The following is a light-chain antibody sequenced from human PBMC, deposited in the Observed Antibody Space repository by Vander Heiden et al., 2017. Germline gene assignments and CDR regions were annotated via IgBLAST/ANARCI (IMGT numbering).Light chain of an antibody. CDR1: QRVSSY. V-gene: IGKV1-39*01. CDR2: ATS. CDR3: QRCYGTGLS. J-gene: IGKJ4*01. Sequence: DIQMTQSPSSLSASVGDRVTITCRASQRVSSYLNWYQQKPGKAPKLLIFATSSLQSGVPSRFSASGSGTDFTLTISSRQPEDFATYFCQRCYGTGLSFGGEANVEIK.